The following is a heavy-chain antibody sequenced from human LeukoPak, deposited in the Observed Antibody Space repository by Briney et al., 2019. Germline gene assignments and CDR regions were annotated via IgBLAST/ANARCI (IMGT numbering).Heavy chain of an antibody. CDR3: AKDNSDYGDYSGAFDI. CDR2: ISSSGSTI. D-gene: IGHD4-17*01. J-gene: IGHJ3*02. V-gene: IGHV3-11*04. CDR1: GFTFSDYY. Sequence: GGSLRLSCAASGFTFSDYYMSWIRQAPGKGLELVSYISSSGSTIYYADSVKGRFTISRDDAKNSLYLQMNSLRAEDTAVYYCAKDNSDYGDYSGAFDIWGQGTMVTVSS.